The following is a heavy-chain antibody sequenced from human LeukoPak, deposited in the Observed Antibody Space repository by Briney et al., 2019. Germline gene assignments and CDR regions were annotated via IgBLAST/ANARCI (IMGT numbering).Heavy chain of an antibody. V-gene: IGHV1-69*06. Sequence: SVKVSCKASGGTFSSFAISWVRQAPGQGLEWMGGIIPIFGTANYAQKFRGRVTITADKSTRTAYMELSSLRSDDTAVYYCARDQYYDSKGWFDPWGQGTLVTVSS. D-gene: IGHD3-22*01. CDR1: GGTFSSFA. J-gene: IGHJ5*02. CDR3: ARDQYYDSKGWFDP. CDR2: IIPIFGTA.